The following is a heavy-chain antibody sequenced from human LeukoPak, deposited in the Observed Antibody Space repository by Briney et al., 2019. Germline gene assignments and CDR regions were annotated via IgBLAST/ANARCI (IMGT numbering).Heavy chain of an antibody. CDR3: ARVGHPTQRRVLSTVTVPTAGAFDI. D-gene: IGHD4-17*01. Sequence: SETLSLTCDVYGGSFSGYYWSWIRQPPEKGLEWIGEINHSGSTKYNPSMKSRVTISVDTSKNQFSLRLNSVTAADTAIYYCARVGHPTQRRVLSTVTVPTAGAFDIWGQGTMVTVSS. V-gene: IGHV4-34*01. J-gene: IGHJ3*02. CDR1: GGSFSGYY. CDR2: INHSGST.